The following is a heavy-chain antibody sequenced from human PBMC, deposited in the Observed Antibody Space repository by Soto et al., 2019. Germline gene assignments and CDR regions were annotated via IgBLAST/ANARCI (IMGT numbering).Heavy chain of an antibody. D-gene: IGHD3-3*01. J-gene: IGHJ4*02. Sequence: ASVKVSCKASGYTFTSYYMHWVRQAPGQGLEWMGIINPSGGSTSYAQKFQGRVTMTRDTSTSTVYMELSSLRSEDTAVYYCARDEDFWSGYYSPLNYWGQGTLVTVSS. CDR3: ARDEDFWSGYYSPLNY. CDR2: INPSGGST. V-gene: IGHV1-46*01. CDR1: GYTFTSYY.